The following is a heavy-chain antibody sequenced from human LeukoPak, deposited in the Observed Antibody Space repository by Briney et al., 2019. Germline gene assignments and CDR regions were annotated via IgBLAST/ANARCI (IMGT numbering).Heavy chain of an antibody. CDR3: AKDHGYSSGCSGY. CDR2: IRYDGSNK. Sequence: GGSLRLSCAASGFTFSSYGMHWVRQAPGKGLEWVAFIRYDGSNKYYADSVKGRFTISRDNSKNTLYLQMNSLRAEDTAVYYCAKDHGYSSGCSGYWGRGTLVTVSS. D-gene: IGHD6-19*01. J-gene: IGHJ4*02. V-gene: IGHV3-30*02. CDR1: GFTFSSYG.